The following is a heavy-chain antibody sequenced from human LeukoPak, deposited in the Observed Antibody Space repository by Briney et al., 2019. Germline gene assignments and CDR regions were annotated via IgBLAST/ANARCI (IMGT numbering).Heavy chain of an antibody. V-gene: IGHV3-21*01. Sequence: GGSLRLSCAVSGFTFSSHRMTWVRQARGEGLEWVSSIRSCSSYIYYAPSVKGRFTISRDNAKNSLYLQMNSLRAEDTAVYYCARVVVVVPAASSSYYYYMDVWGKGTTVTVSS. CDR2: IRSCSSYI. CDR1: GFTFSSHR. D-gene: IGHD2-2*01. J-gene: IGHJ6*03. CDR3: ARVVVVVPAASSSYYYYMDV.